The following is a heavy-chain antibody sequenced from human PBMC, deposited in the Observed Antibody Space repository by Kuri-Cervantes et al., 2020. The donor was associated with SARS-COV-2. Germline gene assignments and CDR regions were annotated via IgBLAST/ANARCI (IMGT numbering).Heavy chain of an antibody. Sequence: GESLKTSCAASGFTFRSFDMACVRQAPGKGLEWVSGLANNGESTYFADAVRGRFTNSRDNSTSALYLQMNSLRAEDTAVYYCAEVDLGRDGYNFQFSGAFDIWGQGTMVTVS. CDR3: AEVDLGRDGYNFQFSGAFDI. J-gene: IGHJ3*02. V-gene: IGHV3-23*01. D-gene: IGHD5-24*01. CDR2: LANNGEST. CDR1: GFTFRSFD.